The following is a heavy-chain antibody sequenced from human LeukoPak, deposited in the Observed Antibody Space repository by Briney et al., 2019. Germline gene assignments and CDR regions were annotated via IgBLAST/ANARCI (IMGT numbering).Heavy chain of an antibody. CDR2: IYYSGST. CDR3: ATPKPDCGGDCYVHAFDI. V-gene: IGHV4-39*01. CDR1: GGSISSSSYY. D-gene: IGHD2-21*02. J-gene: IGHJ3*02. Sequence: SETLSLTCTVSGGSISSSSYYWGWIRQPPGTGLEWIGSIYYSGSTYYNPSLKSRVTISVDTSKNQFSLKLSSVTAADTAVYYCATPKPDCGGDCYVHAFDIWGQGTMVTVSS.